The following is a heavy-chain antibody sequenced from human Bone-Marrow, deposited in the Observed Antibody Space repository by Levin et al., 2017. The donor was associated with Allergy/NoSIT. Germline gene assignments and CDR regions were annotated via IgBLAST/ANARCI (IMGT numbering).Heavy chain of an antibody. CDR3: ATENCSRAICFSYGLDV. J-gene: IGHJ6*02. CDR2: FDPGDGET. Sequence: ASVKVSCKVSGYSLAELSMHWVRQAPGKGLERMGGFDPGDGETISAQRFRGRITMTEDTSTDTAYMDLSSLRSDDTAVYYCATENCSRAICFSYGLDVWGQGTTVIVSS. D-gene: IGHD2-2*01. CDR1: GYSLAELS. V-gene: IGHV1-24*01.